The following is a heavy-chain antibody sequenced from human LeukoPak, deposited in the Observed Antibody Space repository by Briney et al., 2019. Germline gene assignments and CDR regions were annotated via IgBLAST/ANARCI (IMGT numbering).Heavy chain of an antibody. V-gene: IGHV4-39*07. CDR1: GGSISSSSYY. Sequence: PTETLSLTCTVSGGSISSSSYYWGWIRQPPGKGLEWIGSIYYSGSTYYNPSLKSRVTISVDTSKNQFSLKLSSVTAADTAVYYCARDPPQPAAIGYDAFDMWGQGTMVTVSS. CDR3: ARDPPQPAAIGYDAFDM. D-gene: IGHD2-2*02. CDR2: IYYSGST. J-gene: IGHJ3*02.